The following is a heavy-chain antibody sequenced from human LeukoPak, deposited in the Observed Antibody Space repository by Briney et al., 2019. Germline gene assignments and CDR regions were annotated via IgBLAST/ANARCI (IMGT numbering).Heavy chain of an antibody. CDR1: GFTFSSYA. CDR3: AKNVEVPSWFDP. J-gene: IGHJ5*02. D-gene: IGHD1-7*01. CDR2: ISGSGGST. Sequence: GGSLRLSCAASGFTFSSYAMSWVRQAPGKGLEWVSAISGSGGSTYYADSVKGRFTISRDNSKNTLYLQMNSLRAEDTAVCYCAKNVEVPSWFDPWGQGTLVTVSS. V-gene: IGHV3-23*01.